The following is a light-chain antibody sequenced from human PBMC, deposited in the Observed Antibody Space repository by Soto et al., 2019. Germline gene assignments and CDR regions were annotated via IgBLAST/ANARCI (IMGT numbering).Light chain of an antibody. Sequence: QSALTQPASVSGSPGQSITISCTGTSSDVGAYNYVSWYQQHPGKAPKLMLYEVTNRPSGVSNRFSGSKSGNTASLTISGLQAEDEADYYCNSYTSSSTWVFGGGTQLTVL. CDR2: EVT. CDR3: NSYTSSSTWV. CDR1: SSDVGAYNY. J-gene: IGLJ3*02. V-gene: IGLV2-14*01.